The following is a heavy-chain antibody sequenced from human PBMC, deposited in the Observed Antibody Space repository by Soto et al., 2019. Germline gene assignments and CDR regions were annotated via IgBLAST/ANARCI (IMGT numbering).Heavy chain of an antibody. Sequence: ASVKVSCKASVYTFTSYAMHWVRQAPGQSLEWMGWINADNGNTKYSQKFKGRVTITRDTSANTVYMELSSLTSEDTAVYYCARYFFDSTGYFAYWGQGTPVTVSS. CDR2: INADNGNT. CDR3: ARYFFDSTGYFAY. J-gene: IGHJ4*02. D-gene: IGHD2-8*02. V-gene: IGHV1-3*01. CDR1: VYTFTSYA.